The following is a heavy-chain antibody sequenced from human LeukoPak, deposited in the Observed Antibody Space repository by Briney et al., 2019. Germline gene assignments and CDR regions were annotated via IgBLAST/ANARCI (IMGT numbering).Heavy chain of an antibody. Sequence: KPSETLSLTCTVSGGSISSYYWSWIRQPAGKGLEWIGRIYTSGSTNYNPSLKSRVTMSVDTSKNQFSLKLSSVTAADTAVYYCARDRIGTPTPYFDYWGQGTLVTVSS. CDR2: IYTSGST. V-gene: IGHV4-4*07. D-gene: IGHD2-15*01. CDR1: GGSISSYY. J-gene: IGHJ4*02. CDR3: ARDRIGTPTPYFDY.